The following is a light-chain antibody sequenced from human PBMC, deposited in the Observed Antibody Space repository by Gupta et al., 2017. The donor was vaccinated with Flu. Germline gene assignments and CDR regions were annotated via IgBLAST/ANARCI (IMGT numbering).Light chain of an antibody. J-gene: IGLJ3*02. V-gene: IGLV4-69*01. CDR2: VNSDGSH. CDR1: SGHSSYA. CDR3: QTWGTGLLV. Sequence: LVLTQSPPASASLGASVKVTCTLTSGHSSYAIAWHQQQPEKGPRYLMKVNSDGSHNKGDGIPDRFSGSSSGTERYLTISSLQSEDEADYYCQTWGTGLLVFGGGTKVTVL.